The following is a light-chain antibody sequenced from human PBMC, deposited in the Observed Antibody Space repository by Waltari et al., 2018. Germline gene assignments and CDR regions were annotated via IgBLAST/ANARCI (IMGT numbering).Light chain of an antibody. CDR1: SSDAGGYDA. CDR3: TSYTPIPTFVL. CDR2: EVH. Sequence: HSALTQPPSASGSPGQSVTISCTGSSSDAGGYDAVSWYQQYPGRPPRLLIYEVHKRPSGVPDRFSASKSGDTASLTVSGLRAEDEAHYYCTSYTPIPTFVLFGGGTKLTVL. V-gene: IGLV2-8*01. J-gene: IGLJ2*01.